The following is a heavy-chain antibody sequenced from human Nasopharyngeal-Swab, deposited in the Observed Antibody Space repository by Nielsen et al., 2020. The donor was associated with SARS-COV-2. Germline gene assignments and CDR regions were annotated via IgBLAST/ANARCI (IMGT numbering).Heavy chain of an antibody. CDR2: ISGSGGST. V-gene: IGHV3-23*01. D-gene: IGHD6-19*01. CDR3: AKDLPFERIAVAGTAFDY. Sequence: GEARKNSGAASGFTFSSHAISRVRQATGKGLEWVSAISGSGGSTYYADSVKGRFTISRDNSKNTLYLQMNSLRAEDTAVYYCAKDLPFERIAVAGTAFDYWGQGTLVTVSS. J-gene: IGHJ4*02. CDR1: GFTFSSHA.